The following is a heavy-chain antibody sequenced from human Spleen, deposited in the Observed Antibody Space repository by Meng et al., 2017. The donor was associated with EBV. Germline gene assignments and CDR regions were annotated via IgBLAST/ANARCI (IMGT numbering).Heavy chain of an antibody. D-gene: IGHD4-17*01. CDR3: ARAYGDGGGHYFDY. Sequence: QLQMQESGSGLVKPSXXLSLTCXVSGDSINRAGYSWTWIRQPPGKGLEWIGYIYRSGNTHYTPSLKSRVTISIDKSENQFSLKVSSVTAADTAVYYCARAYGDGGGHYFDYWGQGILGTVSS. CDR2: IYRSGNT. J-gene: IGHJ4*02. V-gene: IGHV4-30-2*01. CDR1: GDSINRAGYS.